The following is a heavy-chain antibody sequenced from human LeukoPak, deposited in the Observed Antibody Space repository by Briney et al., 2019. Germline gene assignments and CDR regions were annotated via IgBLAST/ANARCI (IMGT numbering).Heavy chain of an antibody. V-gene: IGHV1-2*02. J-gene: IGHJ5*02. Sequence: ASVKVSCKASGYTFTGYYMHWVRQAPGQGLEWMGWINPNSGGTNYAQKFQGRVTMTRDTSISTAYMELSRLRSDDTAVCYCARSSYGSGSYVPWGQGTLVTVSS. CDR1: GYTFTGYY. CDR2: INPNSGGT. CDR3: ARSSYGSGSYVP. D-gene: IGHD3-10*01.